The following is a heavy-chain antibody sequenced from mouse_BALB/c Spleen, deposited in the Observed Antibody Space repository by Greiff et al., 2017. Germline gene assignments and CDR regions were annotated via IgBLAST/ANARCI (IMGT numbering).Heavy chain of an antibody. Sequence: EEKVVESGGGLVKPGGSLKLSCAASGFTFSSYAMSWVRQTPEKRLEWVASISSGGSTYYPDSVKGRFTISRDNARNILYLQMSSLRSEDTAMYYCARAITTGYYYAMDYWGQGTSVTVSS. V-gene: IGHV5-6-5*01. CDR3: ARAITTGYYYAMDY. CDR2: ISSGGST. J-gene: IGHJ4*01. D-gene: IGHD1-1*01. CDR1: GFTFSSYA.